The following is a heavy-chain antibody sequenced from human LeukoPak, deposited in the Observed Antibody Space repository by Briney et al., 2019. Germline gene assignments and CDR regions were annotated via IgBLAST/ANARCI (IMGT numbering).Heavy chain of an antibody. CDR3: ARGQRGYSYGSHFDY. D-gene: IGHD5-18*01. Sequence: SETLSLTCAVYGGSFSGYYWSWIRQPPGKGLEWIGEINHSGSTNYSPSLKSRVTISVDTSKNQFSLKLSSVTAADTAVYYCARGQRGYSYGSHFDYWGQGTLVTVSS. CDR2: INHSGST. CDR1: GGSFSGYY. V-gene: IGHV4-34*01. J-gene: IGHJ4*02.